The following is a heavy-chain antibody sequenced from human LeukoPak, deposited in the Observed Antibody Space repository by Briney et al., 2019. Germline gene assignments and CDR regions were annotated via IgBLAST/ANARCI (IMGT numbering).Heavy chain of an antibody. D-gene: IGHD3-3*01. CDR1: GYSFINYW. V-gene: IGHV5-51*01. Sequence: GESLKISCKGSGYSFINYWIGWVRQMPGKGLDWMGIIYSGDSDTRYSPSFQGQVIISADKSISTAYLQWSSLKASDTAMYYCARSQSITIFGVVTKGDAFDIWGQGTMVTVSS. CDR3: ARSQSITIFGVVTKGDAFDI. J-gene: IGHJ3*02. CDR2: IYSGDSDT.